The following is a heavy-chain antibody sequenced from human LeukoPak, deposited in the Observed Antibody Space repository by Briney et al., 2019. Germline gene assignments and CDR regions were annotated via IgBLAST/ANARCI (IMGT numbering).Heavy chain of an antibody. V-gene: IGHV4-61*01. CDR1: GGYVNRGTFF. J-gene: IGHJ4*02. D-gene: IGHD3-22*01. Sequence: SETLSHTCAVSGGYVNRGTFFWTWIRKPPGKGLEWIGYISNSGSTNYHPSLKSRVTISSDTSKTQFTLKLTSVTAADTAVYYCARSPSGYRFDSWGQGTLVTVSS. CDR2: ISNSGST. CDR3: ARSPSGYRFDS.